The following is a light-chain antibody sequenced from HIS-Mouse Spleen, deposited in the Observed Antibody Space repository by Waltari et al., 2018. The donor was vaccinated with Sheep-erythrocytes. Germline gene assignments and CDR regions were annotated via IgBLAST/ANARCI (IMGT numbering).Light chain of an antibody. CDR1: SGSIASNN. CDR2: EDN. J-gene: IGLJ2*01. Sequence: NFMLTQPHSVSESPGKTVTISCTRSSGSIASNNVQWYQQRPGSAPTTVIYEDNQRPSGVPDRFSGSIDSYSNSASLTISGLKTEDEADYYCQSYDSSNVVFGGGTKLTVL. V-gene: IGLV6-57*04. CDR3: QSYDSSNVV.